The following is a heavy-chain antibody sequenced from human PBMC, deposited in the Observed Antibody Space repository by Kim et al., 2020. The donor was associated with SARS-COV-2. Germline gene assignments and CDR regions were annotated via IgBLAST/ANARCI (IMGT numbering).Heavy chain of an antibody. CDR2: ISYDGSNK. D-gene: IGHD6-19*01. V-gene: IGHV3-30*18. CDR3: AKDHGIAVAVGHAFDI. CDR1: GFTFSSYG. J-gene: IGHJ3*02. Sequence: GGSLRLSCAASGFTFSSYGMHWVRQAPGKGLEWVAVISYDGSNKYYADSVKGRFTISRDNSKNTLYLQMNSLRAEDTAVYYCAKDHGIAVAVGHAFDIWGQGTMVTVSS.